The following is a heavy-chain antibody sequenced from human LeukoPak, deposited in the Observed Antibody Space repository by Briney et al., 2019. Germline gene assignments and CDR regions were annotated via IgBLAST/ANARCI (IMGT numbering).Heavy chain of an antibody. D-gene: IGHD3/OR15-3a*01. CDR3: ARWTASFDY. CDR1: GGSISSYY. CDR2: IYYSGST. J-gene: IGHJ4*02. Sequence: SETLSLTCTVSGGSISSYYWSWIRQPPGKGLEWIGYIYYSGSTNYNPSLKSRVTISVDTSKNQFSLKLSSVTAADTAVYYCARWTASFDYWGQGTLDTVSP. V-gene: IGHV4-59*01.